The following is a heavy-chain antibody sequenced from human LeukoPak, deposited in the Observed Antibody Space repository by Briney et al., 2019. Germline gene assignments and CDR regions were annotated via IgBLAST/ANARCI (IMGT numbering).Heavy chain of an antibody. CDR3: ARRSGYYPLYFDY. CDR2: IYYSGST. Sequence: SETLSLTCAVYGGSFSGYYWSWIRQHPGKGLEWIGYIYYSGSTYYNPSLKSRVTISVDTSKNQFSLKLSSVTAADTAVYYCARRSGYYPLYFDYWGQGTLVTVSS. J-gene: IGHJ4*02. V-gene: IGHV4-31*11. CDR1: GGSFSGYY. D-gene: IGHD3-3*01.